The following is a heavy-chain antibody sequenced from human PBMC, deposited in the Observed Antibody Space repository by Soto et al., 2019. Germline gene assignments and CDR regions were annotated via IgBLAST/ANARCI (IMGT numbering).Heavy chain of an antibody. Sequence: VGSLRLSCSASGFTFSMFSMHWVRQAPGKGLEYVSGISSNGDSTYCADSVKGRFTISRDNSKNTLYLQMSSLRAVDTAVYYCVHPRSTVQIPPTWGQGTLVTVSS. CDR3: VHPRSTVQIPPT. V-gene: IGHV3-64D*06. J-gene: IGHJ5*02. CDR2: ISSNGDST. D-gene: IGHD4-17*01. CDR1: GFTFSMFS.